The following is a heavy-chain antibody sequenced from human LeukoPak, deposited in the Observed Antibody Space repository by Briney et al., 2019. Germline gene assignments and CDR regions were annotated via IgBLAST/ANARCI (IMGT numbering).Heavy chain of an antibody. D-gene: IGHD4-17*01. V-gene: IGHV3-9*01. CDR3: AKYTWADYGAYESDY. J-gene: IGHJ4*02. CDR1: GFTLDDYA. Sequence: GRSLRLSCAASGFTLDDYAMHWVRQAPGKGLEWVSGISWNSGSIGYADSVKGRFTISRDNAKNSLYLQMNSLRAEDTALYYCAKYTWADYGAYESDYWGQGTLVTVSS. CDR2: ISWNSGSI.